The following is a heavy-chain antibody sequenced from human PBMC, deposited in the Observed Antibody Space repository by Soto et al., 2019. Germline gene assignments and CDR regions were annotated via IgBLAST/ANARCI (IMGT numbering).Heavy chain of an antibody. Sequence: GGSLRLSCAASGFTFSSYWMSWVRQAPGKGLEWVANIKQDGSEKYYVDSVKGRFTISRDNAKNSLYLQMNSLRAEDTAVYYCARPGSSGWYDAFDIWGQGTMVTVSS. CDR1: GFTFSSYW. CDR3: ARPGSSGWYDAFDI. D-gene: IGHD6-19*01. J-gene: IGHJ3*02. CDR2: IKQDGSEK. V-gene: IGHV3-7*03.